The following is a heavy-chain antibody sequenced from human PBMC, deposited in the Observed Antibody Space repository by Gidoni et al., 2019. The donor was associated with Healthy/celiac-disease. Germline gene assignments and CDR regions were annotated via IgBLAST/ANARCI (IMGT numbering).Heavy chain of an antibody. CDR3: ARHNLLEWFSNYYYYYMDV. CDR1: GYSFTSYW. D-gene: IGHD3-3*01. Sequence: EVQLVQSGAEVKKPGESLRISCKGSGYSFTSYWISWVRQMPGKGLEWMGRIDPSDSYTNYSPSFQGHVTISADKSISTAYLQWSSLKASDTAMYYCARHNLLEWFSNYYYYYMDVWGKGTTVTVSS. CDR2: IDPSDSYT. J-gene: IGHJ6*03. V-gene: IGHV5-10-1*03.